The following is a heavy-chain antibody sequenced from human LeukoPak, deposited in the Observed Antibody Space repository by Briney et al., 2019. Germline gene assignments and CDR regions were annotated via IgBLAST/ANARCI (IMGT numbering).Heavy chain of an antibody. CDR3: ARGGGYSYGRYYYGSGSWLY. V-gene: IGHV4-59*12. Sequence: PSETLSLTCTVSGGSISSYYWSWIRQPPGKGLEWIGYIYYSGSTNYNPSLKSRVTISVDTSKNQFSLKLSSVTAADTAVYYCARGGGYSYGRYYYGSGSWLYWGQGTLVTVSS. D-gene: IGHD3-10*01. J-gene: IGHJ4*02. CDR2: IYYSGST. CDR1: GGSISSYY.